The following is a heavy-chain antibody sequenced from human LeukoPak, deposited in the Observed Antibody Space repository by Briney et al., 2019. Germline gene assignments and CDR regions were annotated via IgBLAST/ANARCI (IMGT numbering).Heavy chain of an antibody. CDR2: TSYDGSNK. CDR1: GFTFSSYG. CDR3: AKDGGESYDILTGYYPRLYYMDV. D-gene: IGHD3-9*01. J-gene: IGHJ6*03. Sequence: TGGSLRLSCAASGFTFSSYGMHWVRQAPGKGLECVAVTSYDGSNKYYADPVKGRFTISRDNSKNTLYLQMNSLRAEDTAVYYCAKDGGESYDILTGYYPRLYYMDVWGKGTTVTISS. V-gene: IGHV3-30*18.